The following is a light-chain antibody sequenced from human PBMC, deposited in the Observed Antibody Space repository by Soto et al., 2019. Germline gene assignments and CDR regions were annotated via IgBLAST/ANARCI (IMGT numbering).Light chain of an antibody. V-gene: IGKV3-11*01. J-gene: IGKJ2*01. Sequence: PGERATLSCRASQHIGNYLYWYQQKPGQAPRLLISDSSNRATGIPPRFSGSGSGTDFTLTISTLEPEDIAVYYCQQRTSRPPFTFGQGTKLEI. CDR2: DSS. CDR3: QQRTSRPPFT. CDR1: QHIGNY.